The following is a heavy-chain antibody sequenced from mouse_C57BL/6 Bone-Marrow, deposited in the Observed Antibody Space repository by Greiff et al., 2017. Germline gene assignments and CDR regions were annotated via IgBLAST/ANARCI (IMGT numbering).Heavy chain of an antibody. CDR3: ASLCYGSSYDYFDY. J-gene: IGHJ2*01. V-gene: IGHV7-3*01. Sequence: EVNLVESGGGLVQPGGSLSLSCAASGFTFTDYYMSWVRQPPGKALEWLGFIRNKANGYTTEYSASVKGRFTISRDDSQSILYLQMNALRAEDSATYYGASLCYGSSYDYFDYWGQGTTLTVSS. CDR2: IRNKANGYTT. D-gene: IGHD1-1*01. CDR1: GFTFTDYY.